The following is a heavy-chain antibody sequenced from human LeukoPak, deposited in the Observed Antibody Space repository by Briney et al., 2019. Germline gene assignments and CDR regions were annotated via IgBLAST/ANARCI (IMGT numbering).Heavy chain of an antibody. J-gene: IGHJ4*02. CDR2: ISPGGDIK. V-gene: IGHV3-23*01. CDR1: GFTFNRYG. D-gene: IGHD5-12*01. CDR3: AQDGAWLRFDH. Sequence: PGGSLRLLCAASGFTFNRYGMNWVREPPGKGLEWVSGISPGGDIKYYADSAKGRFVISRDNSKNTVYLQMNSLRVDDTARYYCAQDGAWLRFDHWGQGTLVTVSS.